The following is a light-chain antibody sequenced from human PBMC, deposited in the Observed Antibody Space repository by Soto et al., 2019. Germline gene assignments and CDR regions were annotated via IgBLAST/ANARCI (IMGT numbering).Light chain of an antibody. V-gene: IGKV1-5*01. CDR3: QQYHSYSTWT. CDR1: QSISSW. J-gene: IGKJ1*01. CDR2: DAS. Sequence: SQLTQSPSTLSSSLGDRVTITCRARQSISSWLAWYQQKPGKVPKLLIYDASSLKSGVPSRFSGSGCGTVFSLPINSLQTDDFVTYYCQQYHSYSTWTFGQGTKVDIK.